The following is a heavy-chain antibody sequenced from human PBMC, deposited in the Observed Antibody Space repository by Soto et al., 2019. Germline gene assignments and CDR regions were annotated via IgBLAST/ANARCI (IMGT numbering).Heavy chain of an antibody. D-gene: IGHD2-15*01. CDR2: ISSSGSTI. Sequence: GGSLRLSCAASGFTFSDYYMSWIRQAPGKGLEWVSYISSSGSTIYYADSVKGRFTISRDNAKNSLYLQMNSLRAEDTAVYYCARGFQGYCSGGSCYVNYYYYYMDVWGKGTTVTVSS. V-gene: IGHV3-11*01. CDR3: ARGFQGYCSGGSCYVNYYYYYMDV. J-gene: IGHJ6*03. CDR1: GFTFSDYY.